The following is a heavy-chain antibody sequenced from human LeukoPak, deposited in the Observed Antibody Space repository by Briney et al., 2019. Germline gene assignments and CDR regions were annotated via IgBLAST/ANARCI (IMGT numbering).Heavy chain of an antibody. Sequence: SETLSLTCTVSGYSISSGCYWGWIRQPPGKGLEWIGSIYHGGRTYYNPSLKSRVTISVDTSKNQFSLKLSSVTAADTAVYYCARGGYYGLGNDFRFDPWGQGTLVTVSS. J-gene: IGHJ5*02. CDR2: IYHGGRT. CDR3: ARGGYYGLGNDFRFDP. V-gene: IGHV4-38-2*02. CDR1: GYSISSGCY. D-gene: IGHD3-10*01.